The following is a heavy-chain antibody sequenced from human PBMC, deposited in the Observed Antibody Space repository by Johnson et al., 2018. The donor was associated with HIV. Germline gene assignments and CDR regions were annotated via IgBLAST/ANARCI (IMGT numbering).Heavy chain of an antibody. CDR3: ARGLYYRYERGAFDI. D-gene: IGHD3-16*02. V-gene: IGHV3-66*01. CDR2: IYTGGST. Sequence: VQLVESGGGLVQPGGSLRLSCAASGFTVSSNYMSWVRQAPGRGLEWVSVIYTGGSTYYAESVTDRFPISGDNSKNTLFLQMNSLRAEDTAVYYCARGLYYRYERGAFDIWGQGTMVTVSS. J-gene: IGHJ3*02. CDR1: GFTVSSNY.